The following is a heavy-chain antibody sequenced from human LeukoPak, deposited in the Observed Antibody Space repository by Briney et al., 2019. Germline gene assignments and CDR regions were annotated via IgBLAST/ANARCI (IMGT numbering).Heavy chain of an antibody. J-gene: IGHJ4*02. CDR1: GFTFSSYA. Sequence: GGSLRHFCAASGFTFSSYAMSWVRQAPGKGLEWVSAISGSGGSTYYADSVKGRFPISRDHSKNTLYLQMNRLRAEDTAVYYCAKDRDRYNWNYALSLFDYWGQGTLVTVSS. D-gene: IGHD1-7*01. CDR2: ISGSGGST. CDR3: AKDRDRYNWNYALSLFDY. V-gene: IGHV3-23*01.